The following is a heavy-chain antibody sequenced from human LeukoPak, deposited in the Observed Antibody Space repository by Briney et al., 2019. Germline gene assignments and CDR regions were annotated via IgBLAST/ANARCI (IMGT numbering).Heavy chain of an antibody. CDR1: GGSISSGGYS. J-gene: IGHJ3*01. CDR2: IYHSGST. D-gene: IGHD3-10*01. Sequence: SETLSLTCAVSGGSISSGGYSWSWIRQPPGKGLEWIGYIYHSGSTYYNPSLKSRVTISVDRSKNQFSLKLSSVTAADTAVYYCGRAGSALLWFGELGPIGACDLWAQETMVSVFS. CDR3: GRAGSALLWFGELGPIGACDL. V-gene: IGHV4-30-2*01.